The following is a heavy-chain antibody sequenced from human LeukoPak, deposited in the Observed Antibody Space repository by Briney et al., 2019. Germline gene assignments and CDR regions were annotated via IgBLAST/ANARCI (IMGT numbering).Heavy chain of an antibody. D-gene: IGHD2-2*01. CDR1: ASTFSNDA. CDR2: VSYDETNR. CDR3: ARAFGCSGTSCHARWGYYYYAMDV. Sequence: GGSLRLSCAASASTFSNDAIHWVRQAPGKGLEWVAVVSYDETNRYYADSVKGRFTISRDNSKNTVYLQMSSLRAEDTAMYYCARAFGCSGTSCHARWGYYYYAMDVWGQGTTVTVSS. V-gene: IGHV3-30-3*01. J-gene: IGHJ6*02.